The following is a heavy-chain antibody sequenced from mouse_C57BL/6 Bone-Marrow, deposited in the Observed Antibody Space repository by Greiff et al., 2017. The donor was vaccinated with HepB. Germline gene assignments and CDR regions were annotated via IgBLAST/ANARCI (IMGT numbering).Heavy chain of an antibody. Sequence: EVQLQQSVAELVRPGASVKLSCTASGFNIKNTYMHWVKQRPEQGMEWIGRIDPANGNTKYAPKFQGKATITADTSSNSAYLQLSSLTSEDTAIYYCARSYYYGSSYGYFDVWGTGTTVTVSS. J-gene: IGHJ1*03. V-gene: IGHV14-3*01. D-gene: IGHD1-1*01. CDR1: GFNIKNTY. CDR3: ARSYYYGSSYGYFDV. CDR2: IDPANGNT.